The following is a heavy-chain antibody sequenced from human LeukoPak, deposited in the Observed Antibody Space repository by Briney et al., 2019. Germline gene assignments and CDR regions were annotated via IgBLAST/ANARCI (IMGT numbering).Heavy chain of an antibody. CDR1: GFTFSSYG. Sequence: GGSLRLSCAASGFTFSSYGMSWVRQAPGKGLEWVSAISGSGGSTYYADSVRGRFTISRDNAKNSLYLQMNSLRAEDTAVYYCAREGRRGYSYGYLGWYFDLWGRGTLVTVSS. CDR3: AREGRRGYSYGYLGWYFDL. V-gene: IGHV3-23*01. J-gene: IGHJ2*01. D-gene: IGHD5-18*01. CDR2: ISGSGGST.